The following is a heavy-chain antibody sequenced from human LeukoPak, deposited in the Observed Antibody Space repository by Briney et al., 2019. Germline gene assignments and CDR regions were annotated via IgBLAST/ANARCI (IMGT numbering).Heavy chain of an antibody. CDR2: IYSGGST. D-gene: IGHD1-26*01. Sequence: GGSLRLSCAASEFSVGSNYMTWVRQAPGKGLEWVSLIYSGGSTYYADSVKGRFTISRDNSKNTLYLQMNSLRAEDTAVYYCARELREWELPDKNWGQGTLVTVSS. J-gene: IGHJ4*02. CDR3: ARELREWELPDKN. V-gene: IGHV3-66*01. CDR1: EFSVGSNY.